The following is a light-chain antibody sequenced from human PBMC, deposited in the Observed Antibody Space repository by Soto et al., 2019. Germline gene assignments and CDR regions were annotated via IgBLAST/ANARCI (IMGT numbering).Light chain of an antibody. CDR1: SSDVGVYNS. Sequence: QSALTQPASVSGSPGQSITISCTGTSSDVGVYNSVSWYQQHPGKAPKLMIYEVTNRPSGVSYRFSGSKSGNTASLTVSGLQAEDEADYYCSSYAGSNNYVFGTGTKLTVL. CDR2: EVT. J-gene: IGLJ1*01. CDR3: SSYAGSNNYV. V-gene: IGLV2-14*01.